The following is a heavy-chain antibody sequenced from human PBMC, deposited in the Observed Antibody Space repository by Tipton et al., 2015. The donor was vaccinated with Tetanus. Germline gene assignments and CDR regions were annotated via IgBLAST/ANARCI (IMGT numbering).Heavy chain of an antibody. CDR1: GFTSESHY. Sequence: GSLRLSCAASGFTSESHYMHWVRQTPGKGLVWISRINPDGRRTNYADSVKGRFTISRDHAKNPVYLQMNSLRAEDTAVYFCARRSLTNYGLDVWGQGTPVTVSS. V-gene: IGHV3-74*01. D-gene: IGHD1-1*01. J-gene: IGHJ6*02. CDR2: INPDGRRT. CDR3: ARRSLTNYGLDV.